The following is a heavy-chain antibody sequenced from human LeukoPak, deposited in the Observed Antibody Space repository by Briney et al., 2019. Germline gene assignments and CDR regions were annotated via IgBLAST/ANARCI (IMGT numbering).Heavy chain of an antibody. CDR3: ARDKGYQPSEFDP. CDR1: GGSISIISSC. J-gene: IGHJ5*02. Sequence: PSETLSLTCSVSGGSISIISSCWGWLRHPPGRGREGIGSFYYSGIPYYNPSLKSRVTISADTSKTQFSLRLSSVTAADTAVYYCARDKGYQPSEFDPWGQGTLVTVSS. CDR2: FYYSGIP. D-gene: IGHD2-2*01. V-gene: IGHV4-39*07.